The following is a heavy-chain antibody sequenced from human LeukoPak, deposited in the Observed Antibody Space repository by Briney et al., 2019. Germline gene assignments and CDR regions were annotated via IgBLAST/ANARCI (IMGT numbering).Heavy chain of an antibody. CDR3: ARHRHPRHIAARPNWFDP. Sequence: ASVKVSCKASGYTFTNYGISWVRQAPGQGLEWVGWISAYNGNRNYAQKLRGRVTTTTDTSTSTAYMELRSLGSDDTAVYYCARHRHPRHIAARPNWFDPWGQGTLVTVSS. D-gene: IGHD6-6*01. CDR2: ISAYNGNR. CDR1: GYTFTNYG. V-gene: IGHV1-18*01. J-gene: IGHJ5*02.